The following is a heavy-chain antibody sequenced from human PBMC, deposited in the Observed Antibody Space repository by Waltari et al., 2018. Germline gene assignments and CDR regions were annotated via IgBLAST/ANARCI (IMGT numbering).Heavy chain of an antibody. Sequence: EVQVVESGGGLVRPGGSLRLSCVVSGFTCNDYWMTWVRQAPGKGLAWVANIGQDGSQKYYVDSVKGRFIISRDNAKNSLYLQMNSLRPEDTAVYYCSCSDTSDIDYWGQGTLVTVSS. J-gene: IGHJ4*02. V-gene: IGHV3-7*01. CDR2: IGQDGSQK. CDR3: SCSDTSDIDY. CDR1: GFTCNDYW. D-gene: IGHD2-15*01.